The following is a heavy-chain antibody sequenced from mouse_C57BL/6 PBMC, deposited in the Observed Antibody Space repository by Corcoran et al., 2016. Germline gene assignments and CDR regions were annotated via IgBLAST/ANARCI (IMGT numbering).Heavy chain of an antibody. CDR2: INPNNGGT. V-gene: IGHV1-26*01. Sequence: EVQLQQSGPELVKPGASVKISCKASGYTFTDYYMNWVKQSHGESLEWIGDINPNNGGTSYNQKFKGKATLTVDKSSSTAYMELRSLTSEDSAVYYCARGGYWGQGTTLTVSS. J-gene: IGHJ2*01. CDR3: ARGGY. CDR1: GYTFTDYY.